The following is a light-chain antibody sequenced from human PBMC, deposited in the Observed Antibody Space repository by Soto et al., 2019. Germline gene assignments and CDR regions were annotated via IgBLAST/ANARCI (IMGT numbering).Light chain of an antibody. J-gene: IGKJ1*01. Sequence: DIQMTQSPSTLSASVGDRVTITCRASQYISSWLAWYQQKPGKAPKLLIYKASSLESGVPSRFIGSGSGTEFTLTISSLQPDDFATYYCQQYNSQRTFGQGTKVEIK. CDR3: QQYNSQRT. CDR2: KAS. CDR1: QYISSW. V-gene: IGKV1-5*03.